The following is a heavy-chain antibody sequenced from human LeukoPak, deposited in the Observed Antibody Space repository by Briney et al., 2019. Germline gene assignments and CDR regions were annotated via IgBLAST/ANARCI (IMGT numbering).Heavy chain of an antibody. CDR1: GFNLASYM. D-gene: IGHD3-3*01. CDR2: ISSTGSYI. CDR3: AKDPQLYDFWSGYSSRDWEFDY. V-gene: IGHV3-21*01. J-gene: IGHJ4*02. Sequence: PGGSLRLSCAASGFNLASYMLNWVRQAPGKGLEWVSSISSTGSYIYYADSVKGRFTISRDNSKNTLYLQMNSLRAEDTAVYYCAKDPQLYDFWSGYSSRDWEFDYWGQGTLVTVSS.